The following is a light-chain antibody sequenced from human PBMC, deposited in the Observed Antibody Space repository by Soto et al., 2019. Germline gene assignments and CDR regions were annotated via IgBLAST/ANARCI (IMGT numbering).Light chain of an antibody. J-gene: IGKJ4*01. V-gene: IGKV4-1*01. CDR1: QSVLYSSNNKNY. CDR3: QQYYSSPLT. Sequence: DIVMTQSPDSLAVSLGERATIDCKSSQSVLYSSNNKNYLAWYQQKAGQPPKLLISWASTRESGVPDRFSGSGSGTDFILNISSLQAADVAVYYCQQYYSSPLTFGGGTKVEIK. CDR2: WAS.